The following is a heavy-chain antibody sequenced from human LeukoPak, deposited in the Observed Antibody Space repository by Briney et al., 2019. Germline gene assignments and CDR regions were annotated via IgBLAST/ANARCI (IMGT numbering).Heavy chain of an antibody. CDR2: IYYNGST. V-gene: IGHV4-30-4*08. D-gene: IGHD3-10*01. CDR1: GGSISSGDYY. Sequence: PSETLSLPCTVSGGSISSGDYYWSWIRQPPGKGLEWIGYIYYNGSTYYNPSLKSRVTISVDTSKNQFPLKMSSVTAADTAVYYCARTSLGGAWFDPWGQGTLVTVSS. J-gene: IGHJ5*02. CDR3: ARTSLGGAWFDP.